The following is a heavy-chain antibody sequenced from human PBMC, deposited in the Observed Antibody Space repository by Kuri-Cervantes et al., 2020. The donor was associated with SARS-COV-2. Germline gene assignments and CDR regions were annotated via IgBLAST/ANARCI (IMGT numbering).Heavy chain of an antibody. CDR2: IYGGGST. Sequence: GGSLRLSCAASGFTFSSYWMSWVRQAPGKGLEWVSIIYGGGSTDYADSVKGRFTISRDNSKNTVYLEMTSLRAEDTAVYYCARVWSSGWSSYYFGYWGQGTLVTVSS. D-gene: IGHD6-19*01. V-gene: IGHV3-53*01. CDR1: GFTFSSYW. J-gene: IGHJ4*02. CDR3: ARVWSSGWSSYYFGY.